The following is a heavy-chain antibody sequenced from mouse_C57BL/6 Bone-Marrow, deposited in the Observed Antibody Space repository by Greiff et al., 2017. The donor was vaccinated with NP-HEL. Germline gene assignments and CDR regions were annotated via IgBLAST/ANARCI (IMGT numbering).Heavy chain of an antibody. CDR2: IDPENGDT. V-gene: IGHV14-4*01. CDR1: GFNIKDDY. CDR3: TRSFITTTPDY. D-gene: IGHD1-1*01. Sequence: VQLQQSGAELVRPGASVKLSCTASGFNIKDDYMHWVKQRPEQGLEWIGWIDPENGDTEYASKFQGKATITADTSSNTAYLQLSSLTSEDTAVYYCTRSFITTTPDYWGQGTTLTVSS. J-gene: IGHJ2*01.